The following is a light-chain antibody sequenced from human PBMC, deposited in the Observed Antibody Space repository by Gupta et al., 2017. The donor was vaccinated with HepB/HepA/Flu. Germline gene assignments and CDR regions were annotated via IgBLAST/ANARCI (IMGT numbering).Light chain of an antibody. J-gene: IGKJ2*01. CDR1: QSVSSSY. Sequence: EIXLTQSPGXXSLSPGERATLSCRASQSVSSSYLAWYQQKPGQAPRLLIYGASSRATGIPDRFSGSGSVTDFTLTISRLEPEDFAVYYCQQYGSSPPYTFGQGTKLEIK. V-gene: IGKV3-20*01. CDR3: QQYGSSPPYT. CDR2: GAS.